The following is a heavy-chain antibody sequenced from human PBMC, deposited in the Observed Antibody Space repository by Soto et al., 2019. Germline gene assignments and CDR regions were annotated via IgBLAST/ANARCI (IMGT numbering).Heavy chain of an antibody. V-gene: IGHV4-30-4*01. CDR2: IYYSGST. D-gene: IGHD3-9*01. CDR3: ARGGYDILTGYNFEI. Sequence: PSETLSLTCTVSGGSISSGDYYWSWIRQPPGKGLEWIGYIYYSGSTYYNPSLKSRVTISVDTSKNQFSLKLSSVTAADTAVYYCARGGYDILTGYNFEIWGQGTLVTVSS. J-gene: IGHJ4*02. CDR1: GGSISSGDYY.